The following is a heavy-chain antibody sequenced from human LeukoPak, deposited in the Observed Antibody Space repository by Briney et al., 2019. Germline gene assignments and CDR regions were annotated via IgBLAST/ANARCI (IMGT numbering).Heavy chain of an antibody. V-gene: IGHV4-59*01. Sequence: SETLSLTCTVSGGSISSYYWSWIRQPPGKGLEWIGYIYYSGSTNYNPSLKSRVTISVDTSKNQFSLKLSSVTAADTAVYYCATSYSYGSFDCGGQGTLVTVSS. CDR2: IYYSGST. CDR1: GGSISSYY. CDR3: ATSYSYGSFDC. J-gene: IGHJ4*02. D-gene: IGHD5-18*01.